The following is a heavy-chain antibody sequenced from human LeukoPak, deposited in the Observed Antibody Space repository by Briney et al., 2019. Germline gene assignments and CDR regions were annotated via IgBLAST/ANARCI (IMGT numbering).Heavy chain of an antibody. J-gene: IGHJ4*02. CDR1: GYTFTGYY. V-gene: IGHV1-2*02. CDR2: INPNSGGT. CDR3: ARAYIDYSKSFDY. D-gene: IGHD4-11*01. Sequence: ASAKVSCKASGYTFTGYYMHWVRQAPGQGLEWMGWINPNSGGTNYAQKFQGRVTMTRDTSISTAYMELSRLRSDDTAVYYCARAYIDYSKSFDYWGQGTLVTVSS.